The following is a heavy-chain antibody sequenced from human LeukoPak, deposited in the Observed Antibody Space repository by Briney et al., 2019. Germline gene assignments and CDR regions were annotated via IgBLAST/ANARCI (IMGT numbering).Heavy chain of an antibody. J-gene: IGHJ4*02. V-gene: IGHV4-31*03. CDR2: IYYSGST. CDR3: ARVQAAYYYDSSGYVAFDY. CDR1: GGSISSGGYY. Sequence: SQTLSLTCTVSGGSISSGGYYWSWVRQHPGKGLEWVGYIYYSGSTYYNPSLKSRVTISVDTSKNQFSLKLSSVTAADTAVCYCARVQAAYYYDSSGYVAFDYWGQGTLVTVSS. D-gene: IGHD3-22*01.